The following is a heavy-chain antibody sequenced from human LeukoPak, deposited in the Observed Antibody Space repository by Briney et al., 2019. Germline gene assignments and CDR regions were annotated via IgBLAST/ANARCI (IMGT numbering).Heavy chain of an antibody. D-gene: IGHD4-4*01. V-gene: IGHV3-73*01. CDR1: GFTFSGSA. CDR3: TRQVMTTVTERSLYGMDV. CDR2: IRSKANSYAT. Sequence: GGSLRLSCAASGFTFSGSAMHWVRQASGKGLEWVGRIRSKANSYATAYAASVKGRFTISRDDSKNTAYLQMNSLKTEDTAVYYCTRQVMTTVTERSLYGMDVWGQGATVTVSS. J-gene: IGHJ6*02.